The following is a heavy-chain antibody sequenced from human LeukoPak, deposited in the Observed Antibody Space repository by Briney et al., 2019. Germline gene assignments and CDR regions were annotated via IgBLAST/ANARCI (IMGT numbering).Heavy chain of an antibody. CDR2: IYYSGST. CDR1: GGSISSSSYY. Sequence: SETLSLTCTVSGGSISSSSYYWGWIRQPPGKGLEWIGSIYYSGSTYYNPSLKSRVTISVDTSKNQFSLKLSSVTAADTAVYYCARDLSRELVARGFDYWGQGTLVTVSS. J-gene: IGHJ4*02. CDR3: ARDLSRELVARGFDY. D-gene: IGHD3-10*01. V-gene: IGHV4-39*07.